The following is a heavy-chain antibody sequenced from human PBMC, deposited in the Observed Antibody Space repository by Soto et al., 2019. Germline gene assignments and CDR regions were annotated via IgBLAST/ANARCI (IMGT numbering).Heavy chain of an antibody. J-gene: IGHJ4*02. CDR2: IYYSGST. CDR3: ARLYSSSLDY. CDR1: GGSISSSSYY. V-gene: IGHV4-39*01. D-gene: IGHD6-13*01. Sequence: SETLSLTCTVSGGSISSSSYYWGWIRQPPGKGLEWIGSIYYSGSTYYNPSLKSRVTISVDTSKNQFSLKLSSVTAADTAVYYCARLYSSSLDYWCQGNPVTVSS.